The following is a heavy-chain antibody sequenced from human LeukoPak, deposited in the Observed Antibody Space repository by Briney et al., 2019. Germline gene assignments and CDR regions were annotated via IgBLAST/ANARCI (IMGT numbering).Heavy chain of an antibody. J-gene: IGHJ5*02. V-gene: IGHV3-74*01. CDR3: ARDLGQYYDTSDNWFDP. D-gene: IGHD3-22*01. Sequence: GGSLRLSCAASGFTFSSYAMSWVRQAPGKGLVWVSRINSDGINTSYADSVKGRFTIPRDNAKNTLNLRMNSLRAEDTAVYYCARDLGQYYDTSDNWFDPWGQGTLVTVSS. CDR2: INSDGINT. CDR1: GFTFSSYA.